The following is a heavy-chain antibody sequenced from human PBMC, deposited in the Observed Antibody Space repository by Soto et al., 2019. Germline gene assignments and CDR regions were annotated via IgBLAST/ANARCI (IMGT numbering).Heavy chain of an antibody. J-gene: IGHJ3*02. D-gene: IGHD1-26*01. CDR1: GYTFSNYG. V-gene: IGHV1-18*01. CDR2: ISAYNGDT. CDR3: ARDRETTTTRRAFDI. Sequence: QVQLVQSGAEVKKPGASVKVSCKASGYTFSNYGIGWLRQAPGQGLEWLAWISAYNGDTKSAQKLQGRVTVTTDVSTSTAYMELRGLRSDDTAVYYCARDRETTTTRRAFDIWGQGTMVTVSS.